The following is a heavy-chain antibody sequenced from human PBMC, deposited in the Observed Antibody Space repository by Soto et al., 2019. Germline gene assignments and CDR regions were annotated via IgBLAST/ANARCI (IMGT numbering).Heavy chain of an antibody. Sequence: XGSLRLSCSTSGFIFRNYDMSWVRQAPGKGLEWVSGISPTGGTTYYADSVKGRFTISRDNSGHTLFLTLKGLRVDDTAIYYCAKLAPELSTSPRYFDYWGQGTLVTVSS. V-gene: IGHV3-23*01. J-gene: IGHJ4*02. CDR3: AKLAPELSTSPRYFDY. CDR2: ISPTGGTT. D-gene: IGHD1-7*01. CDR1: GFIFRNYD.